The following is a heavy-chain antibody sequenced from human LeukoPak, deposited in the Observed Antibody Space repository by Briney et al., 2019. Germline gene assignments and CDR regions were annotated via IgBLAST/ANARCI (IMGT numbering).Heavy chain of an antibody. D-gene: IGHD3-3*01. J-gene: IGHJ4*02. V-gene: IGHV3-23*01. Sequence: GGSLRLSCAASGFTFSSYAMSWVRQAPGKGLEWVSGISGNSGSTHYADSVKGRFTISRDNSMNTLDLQMNSLRAEDTAVYYCAKEQDDFWSDYGGGWGQGTPVTVSS. CDR2: ISGNSGST. CDR3: AKEQDDFWSDYGGG. CDR1: GFTFSSYA.